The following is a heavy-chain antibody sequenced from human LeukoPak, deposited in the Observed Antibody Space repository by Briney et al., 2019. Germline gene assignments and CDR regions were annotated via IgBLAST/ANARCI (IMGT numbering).Heavy chain of an antibody. CDR2: IYYSRST. V-gene: IGHV4-39*07. D-gene: IGHD3-22*01. J-gene: IGHJ3*02. CDR3: AREGESTMIVVVNPEDAFDI. Sequence: PSETLSLTCTVSGGSISSSSYYWGWIRQPPGKGLEWIGSIYYSRSTYYNPSLKSRVTISVDTSKNQFSLKLSSATAADTAVYYCAREGESTMIVVVNPEDAFDIWGQGTMVTVSS. CDR1: GGSISSSSYY.